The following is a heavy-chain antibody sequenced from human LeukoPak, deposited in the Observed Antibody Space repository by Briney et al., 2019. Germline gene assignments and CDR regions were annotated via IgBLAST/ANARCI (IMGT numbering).Heavy chain of an antibody. Sequence: PEGSLRLSCAASGFTFDDHGMNWVRQAPGKGLEWVSGITWNGGTTGYADSVRGRFTTSRDNAKNSLYLQMNSLRAEDTAVYYCARDAAMDVWGKGTTVTVSS. J-gene: IGHJ6*03. CDR1: GFTFDDHG. D-gene: IGHD6-25*01. CDR2: ITWNGGTT. V-gene: IGHV3-20*04. CDR3: ARDAAMDV.